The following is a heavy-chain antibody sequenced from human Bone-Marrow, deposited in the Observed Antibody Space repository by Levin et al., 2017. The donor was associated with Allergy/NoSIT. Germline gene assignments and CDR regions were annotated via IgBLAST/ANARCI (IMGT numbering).Heavy chain of an antibody. Sequence: SGPTLVKPTQTLTLTCSYSGFSLSSPGVGVGWVRPSPGKALEWLALIYWDEDKRYSPSLRSRPTISMDTSKNQVFLRMTNMDPVDTGTYYCTHSRPPLRTRHFDYWGQGALVNVSS. V-gene: IGHV2-5*02. D-gene: IGHD4-17*01. J-gene: IGHJ4*02. CDR3: THSRPPLRTRHFDY. CDR1: GFSLSSPGVG. CDR2: IYWDEDK.